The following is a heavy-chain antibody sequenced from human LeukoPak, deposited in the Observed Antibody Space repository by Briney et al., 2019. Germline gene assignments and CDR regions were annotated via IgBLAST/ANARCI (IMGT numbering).Heavy chain of an antibody. Sequence: PSETLSLTCTVSGGSIGSYYWSWIRQPAGKGLEWIGRIYTSGSTNYNPSLKSRVTMSVDTSKNQFSLKLSSVTAADTAVYYCARDRSLGLDYDFWSGYYHFDYWGQGTLVTVSS. D-gene: IGHD3-3*01. J-gene: IGHJ4*02. V-gene: IGHV4-4*07. CDR1: GGSIGSYY. CDR3: ARDRSLGLDYDFWSGYYHFDY. CDR2: IYTSGST.